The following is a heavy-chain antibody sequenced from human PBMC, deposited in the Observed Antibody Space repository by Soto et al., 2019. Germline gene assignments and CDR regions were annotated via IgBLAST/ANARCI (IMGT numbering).Heavy chain of an antibody. CDR2: INSDGSST. J-gene: IGHJ5*02. D-gene: IGHD3-3*01. CDR3: ARADYDFWSGYPVRAPFRYNWFDP. V-gene: IGHV3-74*01. Sequence: EVQLVESGGGLVQPGGSLRLSCAASGFTFSSYWMHWVRQAPGKGLVWVSRINSDGSSTSYADSVKGRFTISRDNAKNTLYLQMTRLRAEDTAVYYCARADYDFWSGYPVRAPFRYNWFDPWGQGTLVTVSS. CDR1: GFTFSSYW.